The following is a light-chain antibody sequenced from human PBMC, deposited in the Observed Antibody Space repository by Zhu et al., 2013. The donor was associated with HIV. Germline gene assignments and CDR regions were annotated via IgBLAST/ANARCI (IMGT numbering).Light chain of an antibody. CDR3: QQYGTSPNT. Sequence: DIVLTQSPGTLSLSPGERATLSCRASQSLSSSYLAWYQQKPGQPPRLLIYGASTRATGIPDRYTGSGSGTEFTLTITRLEPEDSAVYYCQQYGTSPNTFGQGTKMEIK. CDR1: QSLSSSY. J-gene: IGKJ2*01. CDR2: GAS. V-gene: IGKV3-20*01.